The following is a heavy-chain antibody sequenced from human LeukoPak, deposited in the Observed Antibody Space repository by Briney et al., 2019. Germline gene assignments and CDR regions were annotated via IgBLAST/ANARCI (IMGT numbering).Heavy chain of an antibody. D-gene: IGHD6-19*01. J-gene: IGHJ1*01. CDR2: IRSKTYGGTT. CDR1: GFTFGDYT. CDR3: ARRGPVAGPAEYFQH. V-gene: IGHV3-49*03. Sequence: GGSLRLSCTASGFTFGDYTMSWFRQAPGKGLEWVSFIRSKTYGGTTEYAASVKGRFTISRDDPKSVAYLQMNSLRTEDTAVYYCARRGPVAGPAEYFQHWGQGTLVTVAS.